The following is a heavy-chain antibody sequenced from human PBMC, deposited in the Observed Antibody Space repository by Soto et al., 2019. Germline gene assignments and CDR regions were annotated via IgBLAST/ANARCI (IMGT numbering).Heavy chain of an antibody. CDR2: IIPIFGTA. J-gene: IGHJ5*02. V-gene: IGHV1-69*01. D-gene: IGHD3-10*01. Sequence: QVQLVQSGAEVKKPGSSVRVSCKASGGTFSSYAISWVRQAPGQGLEWMGGIIPIFGTANYAQKFQGRVTITADESTSTAYMELSSLRSEDTAVYYCVRDGLVGFGDYNWFDPWGQGTLVTVSS. CDR1: GGTFSSYA. CDR3: VRDGLVGFGDYNWFDP.